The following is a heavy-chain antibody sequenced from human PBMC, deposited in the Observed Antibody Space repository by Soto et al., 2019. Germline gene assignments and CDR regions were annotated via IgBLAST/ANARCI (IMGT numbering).Heavy chain of an antibody. V-gene: IGHV1-69*01. CDR3: ARARCSGGSCYPYYFDY. CDR1: GGTFSSYA. Sequence: QVQLVQSGAEVKKPGSSVKVSCKASGGTFSSYAISWVRQAPGQGLEWMGGLIPIFGTANYAQKFQGRVTITADESTSTAYMELSSLRSEDTAVYYCARARCSGGSCYPYYFDYWGQGTLVTVSS. J-gene: IGHJ4*02. CDR2: LIPIFGTA. D-gene: IGHD2-15*01.